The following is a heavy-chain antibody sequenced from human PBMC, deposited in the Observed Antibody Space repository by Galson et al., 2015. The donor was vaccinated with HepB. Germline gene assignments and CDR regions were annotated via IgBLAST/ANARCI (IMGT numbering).Heavy chain of an antibody. D-gene: IGHD6-19*01. CDR1: GFTFSSYA. J-gene: IGHJ4*02. Sequence: PLRLSCAASGFTFSSYAMHWVGQAPGKGLEGVAVISYDGSNKYYADSVKGRFTISRDNSKNTLYLQMNSLRAEDTAVYYCARDKYSSGWFDPRFDSWGQGTLVTVSS. V-gene: IGHV3-30*04. CDR2: ISYDGSNK. CDR3: ARDKYSSGWFDPRFDS.